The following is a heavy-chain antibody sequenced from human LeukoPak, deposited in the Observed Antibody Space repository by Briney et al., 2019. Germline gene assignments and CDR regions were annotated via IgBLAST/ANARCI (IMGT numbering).Heavy chain of an antibody. Sequence: GASVKVSCKASGGTFSSYAISWVRQAPGQGLEWMGGIIPIFGTANYAQKFQGRVTITADKSTSTAYMELSSLRSEDTAVYYCARAPLGDGWFGELTLDDYYYMDVWGKGTTVTVSS. J-gene: IGHJ6*03. CDR1: GGTFSSYA. CDR2: IIPIFGTA. CDR3: ARAPLGDGWFGELTLDDYYYMDV. V-gene: IGHV1-69*06. D-gene: IGHD3-10*01.